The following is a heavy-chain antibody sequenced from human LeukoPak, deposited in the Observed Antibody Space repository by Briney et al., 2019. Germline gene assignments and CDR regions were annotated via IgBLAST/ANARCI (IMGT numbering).Heavy chain of an antibody. J-gene: IGHJ6*02. CDR1: GFTFSNYG. CDR2: ISSSSTYI. Sequence: GGSLRLSCAASGFTFSNYGMNWVRQAPGKGLQWVSSISSSSTYIYYADSVKGRFTISRDNSKNTLYLQINSLRAEDTAVYYCARDRHYYGMDVWGQGTTVTVSS. CDR3: ARDRHYYGMDV. V-gene: IGHV3-21*01.